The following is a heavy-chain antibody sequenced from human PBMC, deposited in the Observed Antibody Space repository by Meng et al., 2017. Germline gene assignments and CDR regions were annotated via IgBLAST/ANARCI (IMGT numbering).Heavy chain of an antibody. V-gene: IGHV4-34*01. CDR1: GGSFSGYY. J-gene: IGHJ3*02. D-gene: IGHD6-19*01. CDR3: ARVIGSGWYRSSAFDI. CDR2: INHSGST. Sequence: GSLRLSCAVYGGSFSGYYWSWIRQPPGKGLEWIGEINHSGSTNYNPSLKSRVTISVDTSKNQFSLKLSSVTAADTAVYYCARVIGSGWYRSSAFDIWVQGTMVTVSS.